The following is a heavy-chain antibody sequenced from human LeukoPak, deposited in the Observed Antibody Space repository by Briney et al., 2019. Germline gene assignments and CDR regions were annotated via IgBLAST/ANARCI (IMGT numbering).Heavy chain of an antibody. CDR3: ARESMGDFDY. D-gene: IGHD2/OR15-2a*01. CDR2: IYTSGST. Sequence: SGTLSLTCTVSGGSIYYYYWTWVRQPAGKGLEWIGRIYTSGSTNYNPSLKSRVTMSVDSSKNQFSLTLNSVTSADTAVYFCARESMGDFDYWGQGTLVTVSS. J-gene: IGHJ4*02. CDR1: GGSIYYYY. V-gene: IGHV4-4*07.